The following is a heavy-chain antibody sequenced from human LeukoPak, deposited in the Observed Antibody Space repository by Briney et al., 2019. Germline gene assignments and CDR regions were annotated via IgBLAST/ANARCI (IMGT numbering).Heavy chain of an antibody. Sequence: GGSLRLSCAASGFTFSNAWMNWVRQAPGKGLEWVGRIKSKTDGGTTDYAAPVKGRFTISRDDSKNTLYLQMNSLRAEDTAVYYCARGYYPPGAFDYWGQGTLVTVSS. CDR1: GFTFSNAW. J-gene: IGHJ4*02. CDR3: ARGYYPPGAFDY. CDR2: IKSKTDGGTT. D-gene: IGHD2/OR15-2a*01. V-gene: IGHV3-15*07.